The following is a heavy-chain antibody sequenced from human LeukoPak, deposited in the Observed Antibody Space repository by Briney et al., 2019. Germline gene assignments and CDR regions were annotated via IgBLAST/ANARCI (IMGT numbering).Heavy chain of an antibody. D-gene: IGHD6-13*01. CDR2: IHYSGST. CDR1: GGSISSYY. J-gene: IGHJ4*02. CDR3: ATSSPTGYYFDY. V-gene: IGHV4-59*01. Sequence: SENLSLTCTVSGGSISSYYWSWIRQPPGKGLEWIGYIHYSGSTNYNPSLKSRVTISVDTSKNQFSLKLSSVTAADTAVYYCATSSPTGYYFDYWGQGTLVTVSS.